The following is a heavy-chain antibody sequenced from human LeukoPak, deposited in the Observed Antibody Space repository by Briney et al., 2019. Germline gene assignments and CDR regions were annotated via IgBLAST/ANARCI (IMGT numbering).Heavy chain of an antibody. V-gene: IGHV3-23*01. CDR3: AKREWDLGGAFDI. D-gene: IGHD1-26*01. CDR1: GFTLSSYA. J-gene: IGHJ3*02. Sequence: GGSLRLSCAASGFTLSSYAMSWVRQAPGKGLEWVAAIGGGGTTYYADSVKGRFTISRDSSRNTLYLQMNSLRAEDTAIYYCAKREWDLGGAFDIWGQGTMVTVSS. CDR2: IGGGGTT.